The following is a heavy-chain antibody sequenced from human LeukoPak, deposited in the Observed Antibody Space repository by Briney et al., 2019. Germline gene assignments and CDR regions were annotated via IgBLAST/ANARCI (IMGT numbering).Heavy chain of an antibody. CDR3: ARDYYDSSGYYRFDY. CDR1: GFTFSSYS. Sequence: PGGSLRLSCAASGFTFSSYSMNWVRQAPGKRLEWVSSISSSSSYIYYADSVKGRFTISRDNAKNSLYLQMNSLRAEDTAVYYCARDYYDSSGYYRFDYWGQGTLVTVSS. D-gene: IGHD3-22*01. CDR2: ISSSSSYI. J-gene: IGHJ4*02. V-gene: IGHV3-21*01.